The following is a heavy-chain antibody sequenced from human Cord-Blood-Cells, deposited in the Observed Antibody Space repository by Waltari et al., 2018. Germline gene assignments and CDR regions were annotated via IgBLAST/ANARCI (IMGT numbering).Heavy chain of an antibody. Sequence: QITLKESGPTLVKPTQTLPLTCTFSGFSLSTSGVGVGWIRQPPGKALEWLALIYWNDDKRYSPSLKSRLTITKDTSKNQVVLTMTNMDPVDTATYYCAHSDPQLTGDAFDIWGQGTMVTVSS. CDR2: IYWNDDK. V-gene: IGHV2-5*01. D-gene: IGHD7-27*01. CDR3: AHSDPQLTGDAFDI. J-gene: IGHJ3*02. CDR1: GFSLSTSGVG.